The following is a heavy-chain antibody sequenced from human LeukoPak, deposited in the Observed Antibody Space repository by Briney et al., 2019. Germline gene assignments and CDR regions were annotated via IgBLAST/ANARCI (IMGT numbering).Heavy chain of an antibody. CDR3: ARDSDYGSGSLHFGAFDI. V-gene: IGHV3-30-3*01. D-gene: IGHD3-10*01. Sequence: PGGSLRLSCAASGFTFSSYAMHWVRQAPGKGLEWVAVISYDGSNKYYADSVKGRFTISRDNSKNTLYLQMNSLRAEDTAVYYCARDSDYGSGSLHFGAFDIWGQGTMVTVSS. CDR2: ISYDGSNK. J-gene: IGHJ3*02. CDR1: GFTFSSYA.